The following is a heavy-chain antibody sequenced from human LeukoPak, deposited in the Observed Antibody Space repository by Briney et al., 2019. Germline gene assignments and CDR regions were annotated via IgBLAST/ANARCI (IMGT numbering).Heavy chain of an antibody. D-gene: IGHD2-2*01. J-gene: IGHJ4*02. CDR1: GFTFSDYY. Sequence: GGSLRVSCAASGFTFSDYYMSWIRQAPGKGLEWVSYISSSGSTIYYADSVKGRFTISRDNAKNSLYLQMNSLRAEDTAVYYCARWGKSSTSCVDYWGQGTLVTVSS. V-gene: IGHV3-11*01. CDR3: ARWGKSSTSCVDY. CDR2: ISSSGSTI.